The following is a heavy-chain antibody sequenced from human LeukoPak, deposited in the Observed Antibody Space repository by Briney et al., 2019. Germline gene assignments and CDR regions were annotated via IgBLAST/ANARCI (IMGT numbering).Heavy chain of an antibody. CDR3: ARDLAEYCGGDCYVNWYFDL. V-gene: IGHV3-48*01. D-gene: IGHD2-21*02. Sequence: PGGSLRLSCAASGFTVSSYSMNWVRQVPGKGLEWVSHISSSGSMIWYGESVKGRSTISRDNAKNSLYLQMNSLRAEDTAVYYCARDLAEYCGGDCYVNWYFDLWGRGTLVTVSS. CDR1: GFTVSSYS. J-gene: IGHJ2*01. CDR2: ISSSGSMI.